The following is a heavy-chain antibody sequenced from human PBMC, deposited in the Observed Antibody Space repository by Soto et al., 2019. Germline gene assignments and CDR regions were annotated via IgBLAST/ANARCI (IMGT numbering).Heavy chain of an antibody. J-gene: IGHJ4*02. CDR3: AKATLTSAGLNY. CDR2: ISFDGTNM. Sequence: GGSLRLSCATSGFTFSSYGMHWVRQAPGKGLEWVTIISFDGTNMHYADSVKGRFTISRDNSKNTLYLQMNSLRAEDTAVYYCAKATLTSAGLNYWGQGT. V-gene: IGHV3-30*18. CDR1: GFTFSSYG. D-gene: IGHD6-13*01.